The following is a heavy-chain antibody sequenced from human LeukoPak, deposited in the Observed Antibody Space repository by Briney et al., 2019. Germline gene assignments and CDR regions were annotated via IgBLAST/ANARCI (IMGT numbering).Heavy chain of an antibody. CDR2: IYYSGST. Sequence: PSETLSLTCTVSSGSISSRTYYWGWIRQPPGKGLEWIGSIYYSGSTYYNPSLKSRVTISVDKSRNQFSLKLSSVTAADTAVYYCAREDSSNLYVDSWGQGALVTVSS. CDR1: SGSISSRTYY. CDR3: AREDSSNLYVDS. J-gene: IGHJ4*02. V-gene: IGHV4-39*07. D-gene: IGHD6-13*01.